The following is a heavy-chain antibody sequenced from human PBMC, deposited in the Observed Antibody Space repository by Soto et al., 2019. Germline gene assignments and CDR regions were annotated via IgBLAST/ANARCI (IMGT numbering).Heavy chain of an antibody. Sequence: QVQLQQWGAGLLKPSETLSLTCAVYGGSFSGYYWTWIRQPPGTGLEWIGEINHSGSTNYNPSLESRVTISVDTSKNHFSLKLTSVTAAVTAVYYCVRDTASGLFDYWGQGALVTVSS. CDR1: GGSFSGYY. CDR2: INHSGST. CDR3: VRDTASGLFDY. J-gene: IGHJ4*02. V-gene: IGHV4-34*01. D-gene: IGHD2-21*02.